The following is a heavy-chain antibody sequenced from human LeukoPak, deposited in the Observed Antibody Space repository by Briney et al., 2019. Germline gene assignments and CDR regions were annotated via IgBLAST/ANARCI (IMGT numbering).Heavy chain of an antibody. CDR1: GFTFTSSA. CDR3: AADQIAAAGLGRFDY. V-gene: IGHV1-58*01. CDR2: IVVGSGNT. Sequence: GTSVKVSCKASGFTFTSSAVQWVRQARGQRLEWIGWIVVGSGNTNYAQKFQERVIITRDMSTSTAYMELSSLRSEDTAVYYCAADQIAAAGLGRFDYWGQGTLVTVSS. D-gene: IGHD6-13*01. J-gene: IGHJ4*02.